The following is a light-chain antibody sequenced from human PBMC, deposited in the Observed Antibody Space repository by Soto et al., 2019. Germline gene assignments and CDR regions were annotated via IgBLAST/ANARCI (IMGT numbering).Light chain of an antibody. CDR1: QSVSYKY. Sequence: EIVLTQSPGTLSLSPGESATLSCRASQSVSYKYLAWYQHKSSQAPRLLIYGASTRATGVPARFSGGGSGTDFTLTISRLEPEDFAVYYCQQRGGSPPTWTFGQGTKVDIK. V-gene: IGKV3-20*01. CDR3: QQRGGSPPTWT. CDR2: GAS. J-gene: IGKJ1*01.